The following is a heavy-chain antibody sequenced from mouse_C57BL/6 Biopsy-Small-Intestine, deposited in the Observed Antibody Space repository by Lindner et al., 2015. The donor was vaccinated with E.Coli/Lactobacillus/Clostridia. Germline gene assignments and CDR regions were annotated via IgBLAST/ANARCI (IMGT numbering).Heavy chain of an antibody. D-gene: IGHD4-1*01. V-gene: IGHV10-3*01. Sequence: VQLQESGGGLVQPKGSLKLSCAASGFTFNTYAMHWVRQAPGKGLEWVAHIRSKSSNYATYYADSVKDRFTISRDDSQSMLYLQMNNLKTEDTAIYYCVRDNWDGGYWYFDVWGTGTTVTVSS. J-gene: IGHJ1*03. CDR1: GFTFNTYA. CDR2: IRSKSSNYAT. CDR3: VRDNWDGGYWYFDV.